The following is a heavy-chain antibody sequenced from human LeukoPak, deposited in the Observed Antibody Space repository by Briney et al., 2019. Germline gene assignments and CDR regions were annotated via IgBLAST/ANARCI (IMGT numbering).Heavy chain of an antibody. V-gene: IGHV4-59*01. Sequence: SETLSLTCTVSGGSISSYYWSWIRQPPGKGLEWIGYIYYSGSTNYNPSLKSRVTISIDTSKNQFSLKLSSVTAADTAVYYCAREGGGSHGFDYWGQGTLVTVSS. CDR1: GGSISSYY. D-gene: IGHD2-15*01. J-gene: IGHJ4*02. CDR2: IYYSGST. CDR3: AREGGGSHGFDY.